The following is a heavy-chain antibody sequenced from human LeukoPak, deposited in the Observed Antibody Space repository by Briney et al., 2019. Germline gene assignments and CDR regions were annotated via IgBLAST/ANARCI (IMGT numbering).Heavy chain of an antibody. J-gene: IGHJ4*02. V-gene: IGHV1-2*06. D-gene: IGHD6-13*01. CDR2: ISPNNGGT. CDR3: ARQGIAAAVDY. Sequence: ASVKVSCKACGYTFTGYFIHWVRQAPGQGLEWMGRISPNNGGTNYAQKFQGRVTMTSDTSISTAYVELSSLRSDDTALYSCARQGIAAAVDYWGQGTLVTVPS. CDR1: GYTFTGYF.